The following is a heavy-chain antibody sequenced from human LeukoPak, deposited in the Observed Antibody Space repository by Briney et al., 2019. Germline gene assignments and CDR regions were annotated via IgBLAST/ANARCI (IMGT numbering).Heavy chain of an antibody. CDR1: GFTFSSYW. CDR2: INSDGSST. Sequence: GGSLRLSRAASGFTFSSYWMHWVRQAPGKGLVWVSRINSDGSSTSYAESVKGRSIISRDNAKTTLYLQMNSLRAEDTAVYYCARVDCSGGSCYEDYWGQGTLVTVSS. J-gene: IGHJ4*02. V-gene: IGHV3-74*01. D-gene: IGHD2-15*01. CDR3: ARVDCSGGSCYEDY.